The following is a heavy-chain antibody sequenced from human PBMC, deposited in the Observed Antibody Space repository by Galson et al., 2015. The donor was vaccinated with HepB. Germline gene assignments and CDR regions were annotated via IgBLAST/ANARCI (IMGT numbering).Heavy chain of an antibody. D-gene: IGHD4-17*01. CDR3: ARQAPYGDHPFDY. Sequence: SETLSLTCTVSGGSISSSSYYWGWIRQPPGKGLEWIGSIYYSGSTYYNPSLKSRVTISVDTSKNQFSLKLSSVTAADTAVYYCARQAPYGDHPFDYWGQGTLVTVSS. CDR1: GGSISSSSYY. CDR2: IYYSGST. V-gene: IGHV4-39*01. J-gene: IGHJ4*02.